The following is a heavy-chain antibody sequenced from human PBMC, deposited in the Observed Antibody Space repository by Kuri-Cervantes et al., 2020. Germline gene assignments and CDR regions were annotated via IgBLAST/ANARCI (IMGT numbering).Heavy chain of an antibody. Sequence: ASVKVSCKASGYTFTGYYMHWVRQAPGQGLEWMGWISAYNGNTNYAQKLQGRVTMTTDTSTSTAYMELRSLRSDDTAVCYCARDRALGYSLDYWGQGTLVTVSS. CDR3: ARDRALGYSLDY. CDR1: GYTFTGYY. D-gene: IGHD6-13*01. CDR2: ISAYNGNT. J-gene: IGHJ4*02. V-gene: IGHV1-18*04.